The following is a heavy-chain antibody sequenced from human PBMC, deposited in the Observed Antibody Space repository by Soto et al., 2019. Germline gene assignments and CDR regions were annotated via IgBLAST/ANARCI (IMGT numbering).Heavy chain of an antibody. CDR3: ASLVGNSYGYNFDY. CDR2: IYHSGST. Sequence: QVQLQESGPGLVKPSGTLSLTCAVSGGSISSSNWWSWVRQPPGKGLEWTGEIYHSGSTNYNPSLKSRVTISVDKSKNQFSLKLSSVTAADTAVYYCASLVGNSYGYNFDYWGQGTLVTVSS. J-gene: IGHJ4*02. D-gene: IGHD5-18*01. CDR1: GGSISSSNW. V-gene: IGHV4-4*02.